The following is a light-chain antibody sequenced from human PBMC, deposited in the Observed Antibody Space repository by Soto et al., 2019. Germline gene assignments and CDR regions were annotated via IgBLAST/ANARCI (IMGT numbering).Light chain of an antibody. Sequence: QSALTQPPSASGSPGQSVTISCTGTSSDVGGYNYVSWYQQHPGKAPKLMIYEVSKRPSGVPDRFSGSKSGNTASLTVSGLQAEDEADYYCGSWDSSLSVVIFGGGTKLTVL. J-gene: IGLJ2*01. CDR1: SSDVGGYNY. CDR2: EVS. V-gene: IGLV2-8*01. CDR3: GSWDSSLSVVI.